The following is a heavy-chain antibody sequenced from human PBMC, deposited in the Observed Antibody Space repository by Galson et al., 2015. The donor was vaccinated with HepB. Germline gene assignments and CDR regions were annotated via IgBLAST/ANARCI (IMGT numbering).Heavy chain of an antibody. J-gene: IGHJ5*02. Sequence: SLRLSCAVSGFGFSGDCMHWVRQAPGKGLVWVSRICSGGTATTYADSVKGRFTISRDDAKNTLYLQMNSLRAEDSAVYYCARLGTPYNWFDPWGQGARVIVSS. V-gene: IGHV3-74*03. CDR1: GFGFSGDC. CDR2: ICSGGTAT. CDR3: ARLGTPYNWFDP. D-gene: IGHD1-1*01.